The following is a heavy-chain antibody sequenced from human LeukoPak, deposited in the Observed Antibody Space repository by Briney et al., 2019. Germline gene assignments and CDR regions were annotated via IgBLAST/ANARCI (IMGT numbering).Heavy chain of an antibody. D-gene: IGHD2-2*01. V-gene: IGHV3-30*04. Sequence: GGSLRLSCAASGLTFSSYAMHWVRQAPGKGLEWVAVISYDGSNKYYADSVKGRFTIPRDNSKNTLYLQMNSLRAEDTAVYYCAREDCSSTSCYGFDYWVQGTLVTVSS. CDR3: AREDCSSTSCYGFDY. CDR2: ISYDGSNK. CDR1: GLTFSSYA. J-gene: IGHJ4*02.